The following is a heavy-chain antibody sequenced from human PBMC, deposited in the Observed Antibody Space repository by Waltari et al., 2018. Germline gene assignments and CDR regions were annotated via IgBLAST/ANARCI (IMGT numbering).Heavy chain of an antibody. CDR2: IYYSGST. CDR1: GGSISSYY. CDR3: ASALTEGRYFDWLIS. V-gene: IGHV4-59*12. J-gene: IGHJ4*02. D-gene: IGHD3-9*01. Sequence: QVQLQESGPGLVKPSETLSLTCTVSGGSISSYYWSWIRQPPGKGLEWIGYIYYSGSTNYNPTLKSRVTISVDTSKNQFSLKLSSVTAADTAVYYCASALTEGRYFDWLISWGQGTLVTVSS.